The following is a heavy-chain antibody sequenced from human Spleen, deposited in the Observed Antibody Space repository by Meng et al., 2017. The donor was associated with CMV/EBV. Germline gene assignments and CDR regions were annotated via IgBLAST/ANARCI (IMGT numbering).Heavy chain of an antibody. CDR1: GFTFTDYY. J-gene: IGHJ4*02. CDR3: ATYCSSSSCYRGGEFDY. D-gene: IGHD2-2*02. Sequence: GGSLRLSCAASGFTFTDYYMSWIRQAPGKGLEWVSYISTSGSTIYYADSVKGRFAISRDNAKNSLSLQMNSLRAEDTAVYYCATYCSSSSCYRGGEFDYWGQGTLVIVSS. V-gene: IGHV3-11*01. CDR2: ISTSGSTI.